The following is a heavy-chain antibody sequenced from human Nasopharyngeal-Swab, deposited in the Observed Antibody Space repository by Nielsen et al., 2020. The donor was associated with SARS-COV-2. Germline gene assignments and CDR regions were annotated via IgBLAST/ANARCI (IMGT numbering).Heavy chain of an antibody. D-gene: IGHD2-2*01. CDR3: VKDKGRGSTSWNAFDI. Sequence: GGSLRLSCAASGFTFSSYWMHWVRQAPGKGLVWVSRINGDGSSTTYADSVRGRFTISSDNAKNMLYLQLNSLRAEDTAVYYCVKDKGRGSTSWNAFDIWGQGTMVTVSS. J-gene: IGHJ3*02. V-gene: IGHV3-74*01. CDR2: INGDGSST. CDR1: GFTFSSYW.